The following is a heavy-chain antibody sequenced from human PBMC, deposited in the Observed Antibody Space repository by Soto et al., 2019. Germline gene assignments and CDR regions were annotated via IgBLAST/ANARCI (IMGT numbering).Heavy chain of an antibody. V-gene: IGHV4-30-4*01. Sequence: SETLSLTCTVSGGSISSGDYYWSWIRQPPGKGLEWIGYIYYSGSTYYNPSLKSRVTISVDTSKNQFSLKLSSVTAADTAVYYCASIITLIAAAGSLDYWGQGTLVTVSS. D-gene: IGHD6-13*01. J-gene: IGHJ4*02. CDR1: GGSISSGDYY. CDR2: IYYSGST. CDR3: ASIITLIAAAGSLDY.